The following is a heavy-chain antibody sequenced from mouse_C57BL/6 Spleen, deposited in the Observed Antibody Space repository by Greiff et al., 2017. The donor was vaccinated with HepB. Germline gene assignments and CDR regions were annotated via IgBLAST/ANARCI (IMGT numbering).Heavy chain of an antibody. CDR2: IHPNSGST. CDR1: GYTFTSYW. D-gene: IGHD2-4*01. V-gene: IGHV1-64*01. Sequence: VQLQQPGAELVKPGASVKLSCKASGYTFTSYWMHWVKQRPGQGLEWIGMIHPNSGSTNYNEKFKSKATLTVDKSSSTAYMQLSSLTSEDSAVYYCAYDYDVGGYYAMDYWGQGTSVTVSS. J-gene: IGHJ4*01. CDR3: AYDYDVGGYYAMDY.